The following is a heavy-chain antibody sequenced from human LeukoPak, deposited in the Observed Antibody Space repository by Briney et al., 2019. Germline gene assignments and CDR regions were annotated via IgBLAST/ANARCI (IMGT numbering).Heavy chain of an antibody. V-gene: IGHV1-8*01. Sequence: ASVKVSCKASGYTFTSYDINWVRQATGQGLEWMRWMNPNSGNTGYAQKSQGRVTMTRNTSISTAYMELSSLRSEDTAVYYCARATSGSYFHWGQGTLVTVSS. CDR1: GYTFTSYD. CDR3: ARATSGSYFH. J-gene: IGHJ4*02. D-gene: IGHD1-26*01. CDR2: MNPNSGNT.